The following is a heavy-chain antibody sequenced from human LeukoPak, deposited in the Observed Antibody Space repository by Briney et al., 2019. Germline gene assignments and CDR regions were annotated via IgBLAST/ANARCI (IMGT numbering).Heavy chain of an antibody. CDR1: GYTFTGYY. CDR3: ASPRGRDGYNYGFFDY. V-gene: IGHV1-2*06. Sequence: ASVKVSCKASGYTFTGYYMHWVRQAPGQGLEWMGRINPNSGGTNYAQKFQGRVTKTRDTSISTAYMELRRLRSDDTAVYYCASPRGRDGYNYGFFDYWGQGTLVTVSS. CDR2: INPNSGGT. D-gene: IGHD5-24*01. J-gene: IGHJ4*02.